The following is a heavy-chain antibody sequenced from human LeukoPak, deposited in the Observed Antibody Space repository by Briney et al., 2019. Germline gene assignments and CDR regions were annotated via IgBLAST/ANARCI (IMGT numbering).Heavy chain of an antibody. CDR3: ARAEGYCSSTSCAPN. V-gene: IGHV3-21*01. CDR2: ISSSSSYI. CDR1: GFTFSSYS. D-gene: IGHD2-2*01. J-gene: IGHJ4*02. Sequence: GGSLRLSCTASGFTFSSYSMNWVRQAPGKGLEWVSSISSSSSYIYYADSVKGRFTISRDNAKNSLYLQMNSLRAEDTAVYYCARAEGYCSSTSCAPNWGQGTLVTVSS.